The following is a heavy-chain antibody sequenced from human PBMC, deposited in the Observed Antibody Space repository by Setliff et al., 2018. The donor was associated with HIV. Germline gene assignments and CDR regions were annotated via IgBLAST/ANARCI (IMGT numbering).Heavy chain of an antibody. D-gene: IGHD3-9*01. Sequence: SETLSLTCTVSGASISSGTYYWSWIRQPAGKGLEWIGRIDTSGSTNYNPPLKSRVTISVDTSKNQFSLKLSSVTAADTAVYYCARMPYILTGYDGSRDYHGLDVWGQGTSVTVSS. CDR3: ARMPYILTGYDGSRDYHGLDV. CDR2: IDTSGST. CDR1: GASISSGTYY. V-gene: IGHV4-61*02. J-gene: IGHJ6*02.